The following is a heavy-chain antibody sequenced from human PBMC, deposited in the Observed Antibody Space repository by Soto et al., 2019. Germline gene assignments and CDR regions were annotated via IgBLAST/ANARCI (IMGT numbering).Heavy chain of an antibody. Sequence: ASVKVSCKASGGTFSSYAISWVRQAPGQGLEWMGRIIPISGGTNYAQKFQGWVTMTRDTSTSTAYMELSRLRSDDTAVYYCARGGGRYCTNGVCPGAFDIWGQGTMVTVS. CDR2: IIPISGGT. J-gene: IGHJ3*02. CDR3: ARGGGRYCTNGVCPGAFDI. V-gene: IGHV1-2*04. D-gene: IGHD2-8*01. CDR1: GGTFSSYA.